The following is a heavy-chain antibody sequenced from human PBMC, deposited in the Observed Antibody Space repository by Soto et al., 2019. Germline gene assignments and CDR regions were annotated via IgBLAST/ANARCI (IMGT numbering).Heavy chain of an antibody. J-gene: IGHJ2*01. CDR3: ARMSYFYDKWYFDL. D-gene: IGHD3-22*01. V-gene: IGHV4-30-4*01. Sequence: SETLSLTCTVSGASINNNDYYWSWIRRTPGKGLEWIGYVYYSGSTDYIPSLKSRLSMSIDKSQNQFTLKLNSVTAADTATYYCARMSYFYDKWYFDLWGRGTLVTVSS. CDR2: VYYSGST. CDR1: GASINNNDYY.